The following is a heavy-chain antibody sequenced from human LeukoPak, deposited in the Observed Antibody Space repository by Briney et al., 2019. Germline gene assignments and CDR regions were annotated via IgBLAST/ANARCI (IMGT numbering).Heavy chain of an antibody. CDR1: GFTFNNYA. D-gene: IGHD4-17*01. CDR2: ISGSGGST. Sequence: GGSLRLSCVASGFTFNNYAMSWVRQAPGKGLEWVSVISGSGGSTYYADSVKGRFTISRDNSKNTLYLQMNSLRAEDTAVYYCAKDDYGDYVYYGMDVWGQGTTVTVSS. CDR3: AKDDYGDYVYYGMDV. V-gene: IGHV3-23*01. J-gene: IGHJ6*02.